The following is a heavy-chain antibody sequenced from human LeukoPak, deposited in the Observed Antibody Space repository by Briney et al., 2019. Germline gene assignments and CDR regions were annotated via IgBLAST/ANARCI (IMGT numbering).Heavy chain of an antibody. Sequence: PSETLSLTCTVSGGSIGSSSYYWGWIRQPPGKGLEWFGSIYYSGSTYYNPSLKSRVTISVDTSKNQFSLKLSSVTAADTAVYYCARHPYSSSWYFDYWGQGTLVTVSS. J-gene: IGHJ4*02. V-gene: IGHV4-39*01. D-gene: IGHD6-13*01. CDR1: GGSIGSSSYY. CDR2: IYYSGST. CDR3: ARHPYSSSWYFDY.